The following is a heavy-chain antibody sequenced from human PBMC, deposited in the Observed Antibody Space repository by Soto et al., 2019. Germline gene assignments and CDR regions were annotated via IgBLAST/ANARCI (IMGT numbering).Heavy chain of an antibody. V-gene: IGHV3-23*01. Sequence: GGSLRLSCAASGFTFSSYAMSWVRQAPGKGLEWVSAISGSGGSTYYADSVKGRFTISRDNSKNTLYLQMNSLRADDTAVYYCARDLGRPRASLKNDAFDIWGQGTTVTVSS. J-gene: IGHJ3*02. CDR3: ARDLGRPRASLKNDAFDI. D-gene: IGHD5-12*01. CDR2: ISGSGGST. CDR1: GFTFSSYA.